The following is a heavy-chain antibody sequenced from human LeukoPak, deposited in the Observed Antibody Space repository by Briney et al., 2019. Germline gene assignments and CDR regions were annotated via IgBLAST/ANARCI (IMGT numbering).Heavy chain of an antibody. D-gene: IGHD3-10*01. CDR2: IYTSGST. V-gene: IGHV4-61*02. Sequence: SETLSLTCTVSGGSISSGSYYWSWIRQPAGKGLEWIGRIYTSGSTNYNPSLKSRVTISVDTSKNQFSLKLSSVTAADTAVYYCASSYYYGSGSRTIDYWGQGTLVTVSS. CDR1: GGSISSGSYY. J-gene: IGHJ4*02. CDR3: ASSYYYGSGSRTIDY.